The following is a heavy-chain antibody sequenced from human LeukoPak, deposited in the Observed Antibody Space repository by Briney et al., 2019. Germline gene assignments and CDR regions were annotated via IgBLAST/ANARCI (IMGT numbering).Heavy chain of an antibody. V-gene: IGHV1-24*01. CDR1: GSALSALA. Sequence: ASVKVSCKVSGSALSALALHWVRQAPGKGLEWMGGFDPEDGEILYAQNLQGRVTMTEDTSIDTAYMELRSLRPEDTAVYYCVTEDISTLRAVANYFDYWGQGTLDSVSS. D-gene: IGHD6-19*01. CDR2: FDPEDGEI. J-gene: IGHJ4*02. CDR3: VTEDISTLRAVANYFDY.